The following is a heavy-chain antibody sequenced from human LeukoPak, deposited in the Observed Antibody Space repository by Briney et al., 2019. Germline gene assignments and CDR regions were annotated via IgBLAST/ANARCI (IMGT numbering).Heavy chain of an antibody. CDR1: GGSISSGGYY. J-gene: IGHJ5*02. CDR3: ARSGSYYVDWFDP. V-gene: IGHV4-31*03. CDR2: IYYSGST. Sequence: SQTLSLTCTVSGGSISSGGYYWSWIRQHPGKGLEWIGYIYYSGSTYYNPSLKSRVTISVDTSKNQFSLKLSSVTAADTAVYYCARSGSYYVDWFDPWGQGTLVTVSS. D-gene: IGHD1-26*01.